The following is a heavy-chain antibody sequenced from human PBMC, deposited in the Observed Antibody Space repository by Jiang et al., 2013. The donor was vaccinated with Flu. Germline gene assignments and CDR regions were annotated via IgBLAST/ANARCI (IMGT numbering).Heavy chain of an antibody. Sequence: CQASGGTLSSFAISWVRQAPGQGLEWMGGVIPVLSARNYAQKFRGRVSFIADELLTAAYMELRSLTSEDTAVYYCVTGGGSGTFLSQFDSWGQGTLVTVSA. V-gene: IGHV1-69*01. CDR3: VTGGGSGTFLSQFDS. CDR1: GGTLSSFA. J-gene: IGHJ4*02. D-gene: IGHD3-10*01. CDR2: VIPVLSAR.